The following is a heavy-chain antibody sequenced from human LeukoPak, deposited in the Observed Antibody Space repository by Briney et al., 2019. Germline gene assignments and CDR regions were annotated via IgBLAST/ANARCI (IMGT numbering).Heavy chain of an antibody. CDR1: GFTFSSYG. CDR2: ITSDGSIQ. Sequence: PGGSLRLSCVTSGFTFSSYGMHWVRQAPGKGLQWVARITSDGSIQQYADSVRGRFTISRDSSKNTLYLQMNSLGAEDAAMYSCTREGGGYEIDYWGQGTLVIVSS. CDR3: TREGGGYEIDY. D-gene: IGHD5-12*01. V-gene: IGHV3-33*01. J-gene: IGHJ4*02.